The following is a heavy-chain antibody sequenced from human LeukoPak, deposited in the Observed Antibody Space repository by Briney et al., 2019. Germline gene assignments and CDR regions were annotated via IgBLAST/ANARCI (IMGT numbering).Heavy chain of an antibody. V-gene: IGHV4-61*08. J-gene: IGHJ5*02. CDR2: IYSTGST. CDR3: AREQLSTGWFDP. CDR1: GGSVSSGGSH. Sequence: PSETLSLTCTVSGGSVSSGGSHWNWVRQPPGKGLEWIVYIYSTGSTEYNPSLKSRVTISVDTSKNQFSLKLSSVTAADTAVYYCAREQLSTGWFDPWGQGTPVTVSS. D-gene: IGHD5-18*01.